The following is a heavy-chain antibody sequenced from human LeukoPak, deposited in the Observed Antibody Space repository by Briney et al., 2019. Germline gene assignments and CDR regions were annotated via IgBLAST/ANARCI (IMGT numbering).Heavy chain of an antibody. CDR1: GFTFSSYS. CDR2: ISSSSSYI. V-gene: IGHV3-21*01. D-gene: IGHD2-21*01. Sequence: GGSLRLSCAASGFTFSSYSMNWVRQAPGKGLEWVSSISSSSSYIYYADSVKGRLTISRDNAKNSLYLQMNSLRAEDTAVYYCARDGVEFYNWFDPWGQGTLVTVSS. J-gene: IGHJ5*02. CDR3: ARDGVEFYNWFDP.